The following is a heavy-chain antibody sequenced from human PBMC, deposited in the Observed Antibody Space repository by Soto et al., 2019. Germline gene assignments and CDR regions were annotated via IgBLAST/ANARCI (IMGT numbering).Heavy chain of an antibody. CDR3: ARAQFYSGSGNYNNLMFDA. D-gene: IGHD3-10*01. V-gene: IGHV4-39*01. J-gene: IGHJ5*02. CDR2: IYYNGST. Sequence: KPSETLSLTCTVSGGSISSSSYYWGWIRQPPGKGLEWIGSIYYNGSTYYNPSLKSRVTISVDTSKNQFSLKLSSVTAADTAVYYCARAQFYSGSGNYNNLMFDAWGQGIPVTVSS. CDR1: GGSISSSSYY.